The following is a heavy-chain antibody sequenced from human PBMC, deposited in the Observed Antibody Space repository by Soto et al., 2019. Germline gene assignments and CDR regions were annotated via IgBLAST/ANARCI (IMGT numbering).Heavy chain of an antibody. Sequence: PSQTLSLTCAISGDSVSSNSAAWNWIRQSPSRGLEWLGRTYYRSKWYNDYAVSVKSRITINPDTSKNQFSLQLNSVTPEDTAVYYCARDAXNCSSTSCYHYYYGMDVWGQGTTVTVSS. CDR1: GDSVSSNSAA. CDR2: TYYRSKWYN. D-gene: IGHD2-2*01. J-gene: IGHJ6*02. CDR3: ARDAXNCSSTSCYHYYYGMDV. V-gene: IGHV6-1*01.